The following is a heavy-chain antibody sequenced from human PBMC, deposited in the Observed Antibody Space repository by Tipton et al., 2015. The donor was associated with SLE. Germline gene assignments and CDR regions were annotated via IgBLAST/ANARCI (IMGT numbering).Heavy chain of an antibody. Sequence: SLRLSCAASGFTVSSNYMSWVRQAPGKGLEWVSVIYSGGSTYYADSVKGRFTISRDNSKNTLYLQMNSLRAEDTAVYYCARGPMTTPRGYFDYWGQGTLVTVSS. D-gene: IGHD4-11*01. V-gene: IGHV3-66*01. CDR3: ARGPMTTPRGYFDY. J-gene: IGHJ4*02. CDR2: IYSGGST. CDR1: GFTVSSNY.